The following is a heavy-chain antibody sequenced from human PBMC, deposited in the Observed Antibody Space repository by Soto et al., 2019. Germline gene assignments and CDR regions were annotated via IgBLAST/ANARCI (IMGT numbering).Heavy chain of an antibody. CDR2: IYYSGST. Sequence: ASETLSLTCTVSGGSISSYYWSWIRQPPGKGLEWIGYIYYSGSTNYNPSLKSRVTISVDTSKNQFSLKLSSVTAADTAVYYCARETGTTGYYGMDVWGQGTTVTVSS. CDR1: GGSISSYY. V-gene: IGHV4-59*01. D-gene: IGHD1-7*01. J-gene: IGHJ6*02. CDR3: ARETGTTGYYGMDV.